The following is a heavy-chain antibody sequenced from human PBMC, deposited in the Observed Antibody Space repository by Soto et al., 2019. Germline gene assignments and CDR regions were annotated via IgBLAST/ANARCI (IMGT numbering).Heavy chain of an antibody. Sequence: QVQLVQSGAEVKKPGSSVKVSCKASGGTFSSYAISWVRQAPGQGLEWMGGIIPMFGTANYAQKFQGRVTITADEFTRTADMELSSLRSEDTAVYYCAKIGYCSGGSCYTLGDSWGQGTLVTVSS. J-gene: IGHJ4*02. CDR2: IIPMFGTA. CDR1: GGTFSSYA. D-gene: IGHD2-15*01. CDR3: AKIGYCSGGSCYTLGDS. V-gene: IGHV1-69*12.